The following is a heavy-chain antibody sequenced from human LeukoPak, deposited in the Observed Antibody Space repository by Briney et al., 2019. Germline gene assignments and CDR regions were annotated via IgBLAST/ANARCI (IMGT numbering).Heavy chain of an antibody. V-gene: IGHV3-23*01. Sequence: GGSLRLSCAASGFTFSTYAMTWVRQAPGKGLEWVSGINSNGDEIYYADSVRGRFTISRDNSNNALYLQMDSLRAEDTAVYFCANWIGSSSRDYWGQGTLVTVSS. CDR3: ANWIGSSSRDY. CDR1: GFTFSTYA. D-gene: IGHD6-6*01. CDR2: INSNGDEI. J-gene: IGHJ4*02.